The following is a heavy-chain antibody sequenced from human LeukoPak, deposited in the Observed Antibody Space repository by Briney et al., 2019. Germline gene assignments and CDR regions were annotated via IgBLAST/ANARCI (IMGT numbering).Heavy chain of an antibody. CDR1: GDSITSGSYY. Sequence: SETLSLTCTVSGDSITSGSYYWSWIRQPAGKGLEWIGRIYTTGSTSYNPSLKSRVTISLDMSKNQFSLKLSSVTAADTAVYYCARWEDYFQHWGQGTLVTVSS. J-gene: IGHJ1*01. V-gene: IGHV4-61*02. CDR2: IYTTGST. CDR3: ARWEDYFQH. D-gene: IGHD1-26*01.